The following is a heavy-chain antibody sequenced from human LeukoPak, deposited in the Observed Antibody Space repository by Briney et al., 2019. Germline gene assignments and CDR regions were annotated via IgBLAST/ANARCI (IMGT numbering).Heavy chain of an antibody. CDR2: IRGSGGST. CDR3: AKKQGGIIVATTLHYYYGMDV. V-gene: IGHV3-23*01. CDR1: GFTFSSYA. D-gene: IGHD5-12*01. J-gene: IGHJ6*02. Sequence: GGSLRLSCAASGFTFSSYAMSWVRQAPGRGLEWVSAIRGSGGSTYYAESVKGRFTISRDNSKNTLYLQMNSLRAEDTAVYYCAKKQGGIIVATTLHYYYGMDVWGQGTTVTVSS.